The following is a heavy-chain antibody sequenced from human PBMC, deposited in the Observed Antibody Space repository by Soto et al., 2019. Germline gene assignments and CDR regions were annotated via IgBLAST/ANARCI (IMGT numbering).Heavy chain of an antibody. CDR3: ARDRRTYYYDSSGYYLDY. Sequence: SETLSLTCTVSGDSISSNNNYWSWIRQPPGEGLEWIGFISYSGTTSYSPSLKSRVAISLDTSKNQFSLSLSSVTAADTAVYYCARDRRTYYYDSSGYYLDYWGQGTLVTVSS. CDR2: ISYSGTT. CDR1: GDSISSNNNY. D-gene: IGHD3-22*01. J-gene: IGHJ4*02. V-gene: IGHV4-30-4*01.